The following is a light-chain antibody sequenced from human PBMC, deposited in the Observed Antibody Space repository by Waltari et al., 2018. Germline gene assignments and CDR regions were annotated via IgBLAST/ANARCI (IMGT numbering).Light chain of an antibody. Sequence: EIVLTQSPGTLSLSPGASATLSCRASQSVSRYLVWYQQRPGQAPRLLIYDASTRATGIPDRFSGGGSGTDFSLTISRLEPEDFAVYYCQKYGSLPATFGQGTKVEI. CDR3: QKYGSLPAT. CDR1: QSVSRY. CDR2: DAS. V-gene: IGKV3-20*01. J-gene: IGKJ1*01.